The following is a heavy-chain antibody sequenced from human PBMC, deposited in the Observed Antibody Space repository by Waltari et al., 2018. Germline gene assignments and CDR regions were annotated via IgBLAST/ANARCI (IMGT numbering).Heavy chain of an antibody. CDR1: GYTFTSYY. CDR3: ARDPDTIFGVADYYYYGMDV. D-gene: IGHD3-3*01. CDR2: INPSGGST. Sequence: QVQLVQSGAEVTKPGASVKVSCKASGYTFTSYYMHWVRQAPGQGLEWMGIINPSGGSTSYAQKFQGRVTMARDTSTSTVYRELSSLRSEDTAVYYCARDPDTIFGVADYYYYGMDVWGQGTTVTVSS. V-gene: IGHV1-46*01. J-gene: IGHJ6*02.